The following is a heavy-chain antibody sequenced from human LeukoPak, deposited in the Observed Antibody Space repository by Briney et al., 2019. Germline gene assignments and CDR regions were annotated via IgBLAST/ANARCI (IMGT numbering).Heavy chain of an antibody. V-gene: IGHV2-5*02. Sequence: SGPTLVKPTQTLTLTCTFSGFSLSTSGVGVGWIRQPPGKALEWPALIYWDDDKCYSPSLKSRLTITKDTSKNQVVLTMTNMDPVDTATYYCAHEGYGYPFGYWGQGTLVTVSS. CDR1: GFSLSTSGVG. J-gene: IGHJ4*02. CDR2: IYWDDDK. CDR3: AHEGYGYPFGY. D-gene: IGHD5-18*01.